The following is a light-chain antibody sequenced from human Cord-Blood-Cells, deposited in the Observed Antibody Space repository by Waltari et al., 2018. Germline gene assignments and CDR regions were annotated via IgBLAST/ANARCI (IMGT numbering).Light chain of an antibody. V-gene: IGKV1-5*01. CDR2: DAS. J-gene: IGKJ2*01. Sequence: DIQMTQSPSTLSASVGDRVTITCRASHSISSWLAWYQQKPGKAPKLLIYDASSLESGVPSRFSGSGSGTEFTLTISSLQPDDFATYYCQEYKSYSPYTCGQGTKLEIK. CDR1: HSISSW. CDR3: QEYKSYSPYT.